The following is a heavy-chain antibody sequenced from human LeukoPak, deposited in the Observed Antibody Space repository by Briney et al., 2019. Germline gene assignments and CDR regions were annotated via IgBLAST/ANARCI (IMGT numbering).Heavy chain of an antibody. CDR2: ISSSSSYI. Sequence: GGSLRLSCAASGFTFSTYSINWVRQAPGKGLEWVSSISSSSSYIYYADSVKGRFTISRDNAKHSLYLQMNSLRAEDTAVYYCARGYYGGYYDFWSGYSQGDYWGQGTLVTVSS. CDR3: ARGYYGGYYDFWSGYSQGDY. D-gene: IGHD3-3*01. J-gene: IGHJ4*02. V-gene: IGHV3-21*01. CDR1: GFTFSTYS.